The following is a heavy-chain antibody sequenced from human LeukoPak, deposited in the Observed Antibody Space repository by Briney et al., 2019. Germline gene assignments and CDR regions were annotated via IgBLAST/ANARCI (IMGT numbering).Heavy chain of an antibody. D-gene: IGHD1-26*01. Sequence: SETLSLTCTVSGGSISTYYWSWVRQPPGKGLEWIGYIYNSGSANYNPSLKSRVTISVDMSNNQFSLKLRSVTAADTAVYYCARDVSGSYYDGSDYWGQGAPVTASS. CDR3: ARDVSGSYYDGSDY. J-gene: IGHJ4*02. CDR2: IYNSGSA. CDR1: GGSISTYY. V-gene: IGHV4-59*01.